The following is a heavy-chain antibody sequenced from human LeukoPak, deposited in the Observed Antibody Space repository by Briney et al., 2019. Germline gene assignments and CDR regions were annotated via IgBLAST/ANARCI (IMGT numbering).Heavy chain of an antibody. V-gene: IGHV4-39*01. CDR3: AREFAP. CDR2: MHFSGST. J-gene: IGHJ5*02. Sequence: PSETLSLTCTVSGGSISSSHYYWGWVRQPPGRGLEWIGNMHFSGSTYYNPSLKSRVTLSVDTSKNQFSLKLSSMTAADTAVYYCAREFAPWGQGTLVTVSS. CDR1: GGSISSSHYY.